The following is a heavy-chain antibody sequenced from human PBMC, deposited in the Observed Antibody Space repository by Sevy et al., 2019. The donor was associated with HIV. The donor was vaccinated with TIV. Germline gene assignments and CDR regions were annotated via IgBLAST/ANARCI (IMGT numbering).Heavy chain of an antibody. CDR1: GFTFSSFG. V-gene: IGHV3-33*01. CDR2: IWYEGSTT. J-gene: IGHJ4*02. Sequence: GGSLRLSCAASGFTFSSFGMHWVRQAPVKGLEWVAVIWYEGSTTYYADSVRGRFTISRDSSNNTLYLQMNSLRADDTAVYYCAATATHLDYWGQGTLVTVSS. D-gene: IGHD1-26*01. CDR3: AATATHLDY.